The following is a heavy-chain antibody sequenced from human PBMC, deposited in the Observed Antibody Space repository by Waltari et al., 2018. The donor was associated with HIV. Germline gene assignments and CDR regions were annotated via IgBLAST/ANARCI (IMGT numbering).Heavy chain of an antibody. CDR1: GYTFTSHY. V-gene: IGHV1-46*01. CDR3: ARERPRKYSSSSAFDY. Sequence: QVQLVQSGAEVKKPGAAVKVSCKASGYTFTSHYMPWVRQAPGQGLEWMGIINPSGGSTSYAQKFQGRVTMTRDTSTSTVYMELSSLRSEDTAVYYCARERPRKYSSSSAFDYWGQGTLVTVSS. CDR2: INPSGGST. D-gene: IGHD6-6*01. J-gene: IGHJ4*02.